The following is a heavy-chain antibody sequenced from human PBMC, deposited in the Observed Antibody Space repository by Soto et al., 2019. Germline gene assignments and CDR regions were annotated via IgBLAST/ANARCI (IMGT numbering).Heavy chain of an antibody. CDR1: GFTVSSNY. Sequence: EVQLVESGGGLIQPGGSLRLSCAASGFTVSSNYMSWVRQAPGKGLEWVSVIYSGGSTYYADSVKGRFTISRDNSKNTLYLQMNSLRAEDTAVYYCARDRVESGYPEYFQHWGQGTLVPVSS. D-gene: IGHD3-22*01. V-gene: IGHV3-53*01. CDR2: IYSGGST. J-gene: IGHJ1*01. CDR3: ARDRVESGYPEYFQH.